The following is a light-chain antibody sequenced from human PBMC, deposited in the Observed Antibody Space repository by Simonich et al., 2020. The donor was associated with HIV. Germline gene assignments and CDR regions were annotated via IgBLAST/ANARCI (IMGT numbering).Light chain of an antibody. CDR2: EGS. V-gene: IGLV2-23*01. Sequence: QSALTQPASVSGSPGQSITISCTGTSSDVGNYNLVSWYQQHPGKAPKLLIYEGSKRPSGVSNRLSGSKSGNTASLTIAGLQAEDEADYYCCSYAGSTTWLFGGGTKLTVL. CDR3: CSYAGSTTWL. CDR1: SSDVGNYNL. J-gene: IGLJ3*02.